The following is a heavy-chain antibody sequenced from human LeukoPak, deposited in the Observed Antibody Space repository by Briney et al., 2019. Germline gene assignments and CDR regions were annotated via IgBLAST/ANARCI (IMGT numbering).Heavy chain of an antibody. CDR1: GFTFSSYG. V-gene: IGHV3-30*03. CDR3: ARVGVSHYDFWSGRKKALDYYYGMDV. CDR2: ISYDGSNK. D-gene: IGHD3-3*01. Sequence: PGGSLRLSCAASGFTFSSYGMHWVRQAPGKGLEWVAVISYDGSNKYYADSVKGRFTISRDNAKNSLYLQMNSLRAEDTAVYYCARVGVSHYDFWSGRKKALDYYYGMDVWGQGTTVTVSS. J-gene: IGHJ6*02.